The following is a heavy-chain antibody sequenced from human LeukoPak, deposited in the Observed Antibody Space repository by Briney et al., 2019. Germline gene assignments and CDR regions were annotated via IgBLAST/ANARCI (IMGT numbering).Heavy chain of an antibody. Sequence: GGSLRLCCAASGFSFSNYGMHWVRQAAGKGLEWVAVISYDGSNKYYVDSVKGRFTISRDNSKNTLYLQMNSLRAEDTAVYYCAKEYPYYCDYWGQGTLVTVSS. V-gene: IGHV3-30*18. CDR1: GFSFSNYG. J-gene: IGHJ4*02. D-gene: IGHD2-2*01. CDR2: ISYDGSNK. CDR3: AKEYPYYCDY.